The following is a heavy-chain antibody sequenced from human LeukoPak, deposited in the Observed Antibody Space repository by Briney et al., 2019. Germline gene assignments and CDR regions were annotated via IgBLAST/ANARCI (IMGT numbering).Heavy chain of an antibody. CDR2: ISSTSSYI. CDR1: GFTFSTYS. Sequence: GGSLRLSCAASGFTFSTYSMNWVRQAPGKGLEWVACISSTSSYIYYPDSVKGRFTISRDNAKSSLFLQMNSLRAEDTAVYYCVREADTAMGSGVFDYWGQGTLVTVSS. CDR3: VREADTAMGSGVFDY. J-gene: IGHJ4*02. D-gene: IGHD5-18*01. V-gene: IGHV3-21*01.